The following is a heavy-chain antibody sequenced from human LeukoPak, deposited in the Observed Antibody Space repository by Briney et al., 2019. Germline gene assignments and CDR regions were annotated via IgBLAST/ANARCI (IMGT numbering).Heavy chain of an antibody. Sequence: PGGSLRLSCSASGFTVSTNYMSWVRQAPGKGLEWVSSISSGDTYIYYADSVKGRFTISRDNAKNSLYLQMNSLRAEDTAVYYCARDGIAVADSTDYWGQGTLVTVSS. CDR3: ARDGIAVADSTDY. D-gene: IGHD6-19*01. CDR2: ISSGDTYI. V-gene: IGHV3-21*01. J-gene: IGHJ4*02. CDR1: GFTVSTNY.